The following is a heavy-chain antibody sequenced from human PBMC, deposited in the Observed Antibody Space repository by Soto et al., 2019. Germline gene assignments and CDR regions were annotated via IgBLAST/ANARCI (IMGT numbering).Heavy chain of an antibody. CDR3: ARDGDGYGSGNYYNRIDF. CDR2: IIPLFGTP. Sequence: QVQLVQSGAEVKKPGSSVKVSCKASGGIFSTYAISWLRQAPGQGLEWMGGIIPLFGTPNYAQRFQGRVTITADESTSTADMELSRLRSEDTAVYYCARDGDGYGSGNYYNRIDFWGQGTLVTVSS. D-gene: IGHD3-10*01. V-gene: IGHV1-69*01. CDR1: GGIFSTYA. J-gene: IGHJ4*02.